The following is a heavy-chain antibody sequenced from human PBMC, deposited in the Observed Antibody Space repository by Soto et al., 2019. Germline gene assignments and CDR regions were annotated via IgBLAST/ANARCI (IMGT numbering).Heavy chain of an antibody. CDR2: IYYSGST. V-gene: IGHV4-31*01. CDR3: ARAPGGFQLDA. J-gene: IGHJ5*02. CDR1: GGSISSGGYY. Sequence: QVQLQESGPGLVKPSQTLSLTCTVSGGSISSGGYYWSWIRQHPWKGLEWIGYIYYSGSTNYKPSHKSPVTISVDTSKIQFSLKQSSVTAADTAVYSCARAPGGFQLDAWGQGTLVTVSS. D-gene: IGHD3-10*01.